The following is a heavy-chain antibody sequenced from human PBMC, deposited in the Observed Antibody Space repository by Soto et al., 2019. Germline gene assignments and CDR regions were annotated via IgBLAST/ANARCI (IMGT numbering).Heavy chain of an antibody. V-gene: IGHV3-30*18. D-gene: IGHD4-4*01. CDR3: AKDIRWTTATLQNGMDV. Sequence: PGGSLRLSCAASGFTFSSDGMHWVRQAPGKGLEWVAVISYDGSNKYYADSVKGRFTISRDNSKNTLYLQMNSLRAEDTAVYYCAKDIRWTTATLQNGMDVWGQGTTVTVSS. CDR2: ISYDGSNK. CDR1: GFTFSSDG. J-gene: IGHJ6*02.